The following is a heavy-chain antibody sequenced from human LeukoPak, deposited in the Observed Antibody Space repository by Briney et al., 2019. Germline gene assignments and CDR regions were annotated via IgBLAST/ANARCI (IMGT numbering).Heavy chain of an antibody. V-gene: IGHV4-39*02. CDR2: IYYSGST. J-gene: IGHJ5*02. Sequence: SETLSLTCTVSGGSISSSSYYWGWIRQPPGKGLEWIGSIYYSGSTYYNPSLKSRVTISVDTSKNQFSLKLSSVTAADTAVYYCAREGPYYDSSGYYPLNWLDPWGQGTLVTVSS. CDR1: GGSISSSSYY. D-gene: IGHD3-22*01. CDR3: AREGPYYDSSGYYPLNWLDP.